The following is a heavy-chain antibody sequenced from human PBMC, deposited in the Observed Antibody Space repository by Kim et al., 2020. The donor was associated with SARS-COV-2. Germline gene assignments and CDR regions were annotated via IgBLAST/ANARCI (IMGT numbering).Heavy chain of an antibody. CDR3: ERLVWYYYDSSGYFTHFDY. CDR2: IYYSGST. V-gene: IGHV4-59*08. J-gene: IGHJ4*02. CDR1: GGSISSYY. D-gene: IGHD3-22*01. Sequence: SETLSLTCTVSGGSISSYYWSWIRQPPGKGLEWIGYIYYSGSTNYNPSLKSRVTISVDTSKNQFSLKLSSVIAADTAVFYCERLVWYYYDSSGYFTHFDYWGQGTLVTVSS.